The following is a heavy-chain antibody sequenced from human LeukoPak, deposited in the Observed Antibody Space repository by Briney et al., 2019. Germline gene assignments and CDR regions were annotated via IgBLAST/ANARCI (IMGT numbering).Heavy chain of an antibody. D-gene: IGHD4-17*01. V-gene: IGHV4-59*01. Sequence: SETLSLTCTVSGDSITTYYWSWIRQPPGQGLEWIGHIYYSGSTNYNPSLKSRVTISVDTSKNQFSLKLTSVTAADTAVYYCARDGVKTVTGRWGRFDPWGQGTLVTVSS. CDR3: ARDGVKTVTGRWGRFDP. CDR1: GDSITTYY. CDR2: IYYSGST. J-gene: IGHJ5*02.